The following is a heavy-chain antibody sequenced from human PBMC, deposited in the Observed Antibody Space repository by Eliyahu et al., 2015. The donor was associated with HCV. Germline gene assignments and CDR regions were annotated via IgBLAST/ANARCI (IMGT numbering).Heavy chain of an antibody. D-gene: IGHD4-17*01. J-gene: IGHJ4*02. V-gene: IGHV3-23*01. CDR3: AKKRSSVTTSELSMDS. Sequence: EVQLLESGGGLVQPGGSLRLXCAASGFXFSXYAMTWVRQAPGKGLEWVSTISGSDGRTYYLDSVKGRFTISRDNSKNTVYLQMSSLRAEDTAVYYCAKKRSSVTTSELSMDSWGQGTLVTVSS. CDR2: ISGSDGRT. CDR1: GFXFSXYA.